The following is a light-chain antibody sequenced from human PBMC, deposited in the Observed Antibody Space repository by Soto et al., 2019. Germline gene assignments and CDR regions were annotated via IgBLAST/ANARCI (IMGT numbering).Light chain of an antibody. CDR3: SSYAGTARVV. CDR1: SSDIGAFNL. Sequence: QSALTQPASVSESPGQSITISCTGTSSDIGAFNLVSWFQQHPGKAPKLMIYECDKRPSGVSIRFSGSKSGNTASLTISGLRAEDEANYYCSSYAGTARVVFGGGTQLTVL. J-gene: IGLJ2*01. CDR2: ECD. V-gene: IGLV2-23*01.